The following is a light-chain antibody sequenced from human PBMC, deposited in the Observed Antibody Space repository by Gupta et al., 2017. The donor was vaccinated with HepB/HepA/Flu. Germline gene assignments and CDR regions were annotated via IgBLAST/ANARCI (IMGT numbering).Light chain of an antibody. V-gene: IGKV2-28*01. J-gene: IGKJ1*01. Sequence: IVMTPSTLSLPVTPGEPASTSCRSSQSLLPSKRYNYLDWYLQTPGQSPQLLIYLGSKRAYGVAVRFSGSGSGTDFTLKSSRGEAEDVGVYYCKQVLRPSTFGQGTKVEIK. CDR3: KQVLRPST. CDR2: LGS. CDR1: QSLLPSKRYNY.